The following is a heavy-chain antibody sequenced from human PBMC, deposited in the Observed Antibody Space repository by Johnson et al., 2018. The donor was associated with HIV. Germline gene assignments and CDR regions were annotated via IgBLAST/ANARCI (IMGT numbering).Heavy chain of an antibody. J-gene: IGHJ3*02. Sequence: QVQLVESGGGVVQPGRSLRLSCAASGFTFSSYAMHWVRQAPGKGLEWVAFIRYDESNKYYADSVKGRFTISRDNSKNTVYLQMNSLRADDTAMYYCARPLDWKDLSDALDIWGQGTMVSVSS. V-gene: IGHV3-30*04. CDR3: ARPLDWKDLSDALDI. CDR1: GFTFSSYA. D-gene: IGHD1-1*01. CDR2: IRYDESNK.